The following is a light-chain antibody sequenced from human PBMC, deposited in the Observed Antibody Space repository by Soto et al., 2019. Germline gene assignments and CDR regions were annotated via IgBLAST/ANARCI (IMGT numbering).Light chain of an antibody. V-gene: IGKV3-20*01. Sequence: EIVLTQSPGTLSLSPGERATLSCGASQNIDSNYLAWYQQKPGQAPRLLIYGASRRATGIPDRFSGSGSGTDFTLTISRLEPEDFAVYFCQQYVRSPLTFGQGTKVEIK. CDR3: QQYVRSPLT. CDR1: QNIDSNY. CDR2: GAS. J-gene: IGKJ1*01.